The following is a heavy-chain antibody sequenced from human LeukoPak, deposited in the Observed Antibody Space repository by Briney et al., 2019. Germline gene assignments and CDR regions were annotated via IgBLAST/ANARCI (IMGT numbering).Heavy chain of an antibody. CDR1: GGSFSGYY. Sequence: SETLSLTCAVYGGSFSGYYWSWIRQPPGKGLEWIGEINHSGSTNYNPSLKSRVTISVDTSKNQFSLKLSSVTAADTAVYYCAREHPRIFGVAITSHGAFDIWGQGTMVTASS. J-gene: IGHJ3*02. CDR2: INHSGST. V-gene: IGHV4-34*01. CDR3: AREHPRIFGVAITSHGAFDI. D-gene: IGHD3-3*01.